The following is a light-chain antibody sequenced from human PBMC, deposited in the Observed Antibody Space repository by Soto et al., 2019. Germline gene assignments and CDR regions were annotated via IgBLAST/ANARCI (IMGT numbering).Light chain of an antibody. CDR2: KAS. CDR3: QQYNSYSWT. J-gene: IGKJ1*01. Sequence: DIQMTQSPSSLSASVGDRVTITCLASQGISNYLAWYQQKPGKVPKVLIYKASSLESGVPSRFSGSGSGTEFTLTISSLQPDDFATYYCQQYNSYSWTFGQGTKVDI. V-gene: IGKV1-5*03. CDR1: QGISNY.